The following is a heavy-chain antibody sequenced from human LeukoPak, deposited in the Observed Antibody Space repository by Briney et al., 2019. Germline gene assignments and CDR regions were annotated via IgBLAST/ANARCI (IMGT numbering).Heavy chain of an antibody. Sequence: GGSLRLSCAASGFIFNSHSMNWVRQAPGKGLEWVSSISSTSSYIYYADSVKSRFTISRDNAKNSLYLQMNSLRAEDTAVYYCARSSGWYHRGPDYYYYYMDVWGRGTTVTVS. CDR2: ISSTSSYI. CDR3: ARSSGWYHRGPDYYYYYMDV. D-gene: IGHD6-19*01. V-gene: IGHV3-21*01. CDR1: GFIFNSHS. J-gene: IGHJ6*03.